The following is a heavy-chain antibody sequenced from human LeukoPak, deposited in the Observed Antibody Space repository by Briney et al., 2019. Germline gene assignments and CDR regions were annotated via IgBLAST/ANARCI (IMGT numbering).Heavy chain of an antibody. CDR2: IYSGGST. CDR3: AKDMDPVVAALGMDV. CDR1: GFTVSSNY. Sequence: GGSLRLSCAASGFTVSSNYMSWVRQAPGKGLEWVSVIYSGGSTYYADSVKGRFTISRDNAKNSLYLQMNSLRAEDTALYYCAKDMDPVVAALGMDVWGQGTTVTVSS. D-gene: IGHD2-15*01. J-gene: IGHJ6*02. V-gene: IGHV3-53*05.